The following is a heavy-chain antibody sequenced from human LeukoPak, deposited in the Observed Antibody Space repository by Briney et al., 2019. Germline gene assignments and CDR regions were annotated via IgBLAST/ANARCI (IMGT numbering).Heavy chain of an antibody. CDR3: ARERGSYSPVYY. CDR2: INPNSGGT. Sequence: GASVTVSCKASGYTFTGQYMHWVRQAPGQGLEWMGWINPNSGGTNYAQKFQGRVTMTRDTSISTAYMELSRLRSDDTAVYYCARERGSYSPVYYWGQGTLVTVSS. D-gene: IGHD1-26*01. V-gene: IGHV1-2*02. CDR1: GYTFTGQY. J-gene: IGHJ4*02.